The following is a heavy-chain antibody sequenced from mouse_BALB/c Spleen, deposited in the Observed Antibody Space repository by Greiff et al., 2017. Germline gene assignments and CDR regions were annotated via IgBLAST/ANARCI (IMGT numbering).Heavy chain of an antibody. J-gene: IGHJ1*01. CDR3: ARSITTYWYFDV. Sequence: EVQLQESGGGLVKPGGSLKLSCAASGFTFSSYAMSWVRQTPEKRLEWVASISSGGSTYYPDSVKGRFTISRDNARNILYLQMSSLRSEDTAMYYCARSITTYWYFDVWAQGPRSPSPQ. CDR1: GFTFSSYA. D-gene: IGHD2-4*01. CDR2: ISSGGST. V-gene: IGHV5-6-5*01.